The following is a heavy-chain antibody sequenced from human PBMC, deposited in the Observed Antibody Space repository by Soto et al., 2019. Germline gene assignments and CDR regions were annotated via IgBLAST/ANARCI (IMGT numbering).Heavy chain of an antibody. CDR1: GFTFSRYW. Sequence: EVQLVESGGDLVQPGGFLRLSCATSGFTFSRYWMHWVRQVPGKGLVWVSRINSDGSSISYSDSVKGRFTISRDNAKNTLYLQLNSLRVADTAVYYCARLAVDTITSLDYWGQGTLVTVCS. D-gene: IGHD3-3*01. V-gene: IGHV3-74*01. CDR3: ARLAVDTITSLDY. CDR2: INSDGSSI. J-gene: IGHJ4*02.